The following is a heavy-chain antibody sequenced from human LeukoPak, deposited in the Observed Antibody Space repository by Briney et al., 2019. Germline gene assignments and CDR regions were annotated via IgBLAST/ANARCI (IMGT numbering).Heavy chain of an antibody. CDR1: GFTFSSYA. Sequence: GGSLTLSCAASGFTFSSYAISWVGQAPGKGLEWVSAISGSGGSTYYADSVKGRFTISRDNSKNTLYLQLNSLRAEDTAVYYYAKGSLRGQLWFGYDYWGQGTLVTVSS. CDR2: ISGSGGST. D-gene: IGHD5-18*01. J-gene: IGHJ4*02. CDR3: AKGSLRGQLWFGYDY. V-gene: IGHV3-23*01.